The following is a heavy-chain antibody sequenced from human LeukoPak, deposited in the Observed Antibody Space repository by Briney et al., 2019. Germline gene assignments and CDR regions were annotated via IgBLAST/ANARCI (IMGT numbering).Heavy chain of an antibody. D-gene: IGHD3-10*01. CDR1: GFSLSTSGVG. Sequence: SGPTLVKPTQTLTLTCTFSGFSLSTSGVGVGWIRQPPGQALEWLALIYWDDDKRYSPSLRSRVTITKDTSKNRVVLTMTNMDPVDTATYYCARRKSMIRGMTFDIWGQGTMVTVSS. CDR3: ARRKSMIRGMTFDI. V-gene: IGHV2-5*02. J-gene: IGHJ3*02. CDR2: IYWDDDK.